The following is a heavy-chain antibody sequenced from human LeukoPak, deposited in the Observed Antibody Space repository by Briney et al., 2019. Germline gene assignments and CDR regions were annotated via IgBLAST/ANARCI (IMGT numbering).Heavy chain of an antibody. D-gene: IGHD3-10*01. CDR1: GYTFTGSY. CDR3: ARDDASDGLLWFRELPR. J-gene: IGHJ4*02. CDR2: INPNSGGT. V-gene: IGHV1-2*02. Sequence: ASVRLSSEASGYTFTGSYIRCARQAPGQGLEWMGWINPNSGGTNYAQKFQGRVTMTRDMSISTAYMELSRLRSDDTAAYYCARDDASDGLLWFRELPRGGRGALVSVSS.